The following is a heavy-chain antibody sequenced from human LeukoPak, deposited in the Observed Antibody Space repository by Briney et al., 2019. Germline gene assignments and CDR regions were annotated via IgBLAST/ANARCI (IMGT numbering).Heavy chain of an antibody. V-gene: IGHV4-34*01. CDR1: GGSFSGYY. CDR2: INHSGST. Sequence: SETLSLTCALYGGSFSGYYWSRIRQPPGKGLEWIGEINHSGSTNYNPSLKSRVTISVDTSKNQFSLKLSSVTAADTAVYYCAVARYYYYYGMDVWGQGTTVTVSS. D-gene: IGHD6-6*01. CDR3: AVARYYYYYGMDV. J-gene: IGHJ6*02.